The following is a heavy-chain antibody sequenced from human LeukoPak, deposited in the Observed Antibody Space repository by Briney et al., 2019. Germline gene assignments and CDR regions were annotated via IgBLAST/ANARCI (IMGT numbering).Heavy chain of an antibody. Sequence: ASVKVSCKPSGYTFTVNYLHWVRQAPGQGLEWVGWMNPNSGVTFYAQNFQGRVTMTRGTSVTTAYMELSSLTSDDTAVYYRARGAGTSWFDYWGQGSLVTVSS. D-gene: IGHD2-2*01. V-gene: IGHV1-2*02. CDR1: GYTFTVNY. CDR3: ARGAGTSWFDY. J-gene: IGHJ4*02. CDR2: MNPNSGVT.